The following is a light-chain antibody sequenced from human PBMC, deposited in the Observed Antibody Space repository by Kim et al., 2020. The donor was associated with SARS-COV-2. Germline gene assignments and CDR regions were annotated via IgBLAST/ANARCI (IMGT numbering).Light chain of an antibody. V-gene: IGLV1-44*01. Sequence: QSVLTQPPSASGTPGQRVTISCSGSSSNIGSNTVNWYQQLPGTDPKHLIYSNNQRPSGVPDRFSGSKSGTSASLAISGLQPADEAAYYCAAWDDGRNGPVFGGGTQLTVL. CDR1: SSNIGSNT. CDR3: AAWDDGRNGPV. CDR2: SNN. J-gene: IGLJ3*02.